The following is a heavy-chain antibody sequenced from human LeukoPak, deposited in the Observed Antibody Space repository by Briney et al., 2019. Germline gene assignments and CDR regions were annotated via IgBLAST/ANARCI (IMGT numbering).Heavy chain of an antibody. J-gene: IGHJ4*02. D-gene: IGHD5-18*01. CDR2: INPNSGGT. Sequence: ASVTVSCKASGGSFRNPAFVWVRQAPGQGLEWMGWINPNSGGTNYAQKFQGRVTMTRDTSISTAYMELSRLRSDDTAVYYCARDQGQLWPFDYWGQGTLVTVSS. CDR3: ARDQGQLWPFDY. CDR1: GGSFRNPA. V-gene: IGHV1-2*02.